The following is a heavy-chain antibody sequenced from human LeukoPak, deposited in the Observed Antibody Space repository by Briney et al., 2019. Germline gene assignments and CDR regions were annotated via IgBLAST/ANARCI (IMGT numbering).Heavy chain of an antibody. Sequence: SETLSLTSAVSGGSISGGNHYRRWIRQPAGKGLEWIGRIYKSGTTNYNPSLKSRVTISVDTSKNHFSLKLTSVTAADTAVYYCARGGDGYNYFDYWGRGTLVTVSS. CDR3: ARGGDGYNYFDY. D-gene: IGHD5-24*01. CDR1: GGSISGGNHY. CDR2: IYKSGTT. V-gene: IGHV4-61*02. J-gene: IGHJ4*02.